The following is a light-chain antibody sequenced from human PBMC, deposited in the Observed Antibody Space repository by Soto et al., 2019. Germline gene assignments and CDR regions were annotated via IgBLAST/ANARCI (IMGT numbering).Light chain of an antibody. CDR2: DVS. CDR3: CSYAGNYIWV. J-gene: IGLJ3*02. CDR1: SSDVGACNY. Sequence: QSALTQPRSVSGSPGQSVSISCTGTSSDVGACNYVSWYQQHPGKAPKLIIYDVSKWPSGVPDRFSGSKSGNTASLTISGLQAEDEADYYCCSYAGNYIWVFGGGTKLTVL. V-gene: IGLV2-11*01.